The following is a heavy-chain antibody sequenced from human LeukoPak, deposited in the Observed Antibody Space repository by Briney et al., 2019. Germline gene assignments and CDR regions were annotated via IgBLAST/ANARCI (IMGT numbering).Heavy chain of an antibody. J-gene: IGHJ4*02. Sequence: GGSLRLSCAASGFTFSSYWMHWVRQVPGKGLVWVSRINSDGSSITYADSVKGRFTVSRDNARNTLYLQMNSLRVEDTAVYYCVREGRVSGYDFDCWGQGTLVTVSS. D-gene: IGHD5-12*01. V-gene: IGHV3-74*03. CDR3: VREGRVSGYDFDC. CDR2: INSDGSSI. CDR1: GFTFSSYW.